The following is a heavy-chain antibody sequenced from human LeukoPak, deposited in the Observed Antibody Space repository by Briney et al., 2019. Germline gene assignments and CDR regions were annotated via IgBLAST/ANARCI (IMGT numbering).Heavy chain of an antibody. CDR1: GYTFTSYD. D-gene: IGHD3-22*01. CDR3: ARGWGSDSSGYYFDFQH. CDR2: MNPNSGNT. V-gene: IGHV1-8*02. J-gene: IGHJ1*01. Sequence: GASVKVSRKASGYTFTSYDINWVRQATGQGLEWMGWMNPNSGNTGYAQKFQGRVTMTRNTSISTAYMELSSLRSEDTAVYYCARGWGSDSSGYYFDFQHWGQGTLVTVSS.